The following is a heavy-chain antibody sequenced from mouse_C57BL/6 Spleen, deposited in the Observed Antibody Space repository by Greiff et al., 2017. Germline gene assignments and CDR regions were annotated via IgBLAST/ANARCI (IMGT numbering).Heavy chain of an antibody. J-gene: IGHJ2*01. CDR1: GYAFSSSW. CDR2: IYPGDGDT. D-gene: IGHD1-1*01. Sequence: QVQLQQSGPELVKPGASVKISCKASGYAFSSSWMNWVKQRPGKGLEWIGRIYPGDGDTNYNGKFKGKATLTADKSSSTAYMQLSSLTSEDSAVYFCARPYYGSSYGYWGQGTTLTVSS. CDR3: ARPYYGSSYGY. V-gene: IGHV1-82*01.